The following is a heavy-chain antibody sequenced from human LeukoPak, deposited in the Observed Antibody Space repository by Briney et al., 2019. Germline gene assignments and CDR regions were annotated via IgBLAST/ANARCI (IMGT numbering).Heavy chain of an antibody. CDR1: GFTFTSSA. J-gene: IGHJ4*02. Sequence: SVKVSCKVSGFTFTSSAVQWVRPARGQRLEWIGWIVVGSGNTNHAQKFQERVTITRDMSTSTAYMELSSLRSEDTAVYYCAADQRGAQGPFANYWGQGTLVTVSS. V-gene: IGHV1-58*01. D-gene: IGHD3-9*01. CDR2: IVVGSGNT. CDR3: AADQRGAQGPFANY.